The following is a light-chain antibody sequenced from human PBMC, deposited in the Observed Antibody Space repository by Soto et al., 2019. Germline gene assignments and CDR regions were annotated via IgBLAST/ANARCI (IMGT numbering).Light chain of an antibody. Sequence: EIVLTQSPATLSLSPGERATLSCRASQSVSSYLAWYQQKPGQAPRLLIYDASNRATGIPARFSGSGSGTDFSLTISSQEPEDFAVYYCQKRSNSIPFGQGTRLQIK. CDR1: QSVSSY. CDR2: DAS. CDR3: QKRSNSIP. J-gene: IGKJ5*01. V-gene: IGKV3-11*01.